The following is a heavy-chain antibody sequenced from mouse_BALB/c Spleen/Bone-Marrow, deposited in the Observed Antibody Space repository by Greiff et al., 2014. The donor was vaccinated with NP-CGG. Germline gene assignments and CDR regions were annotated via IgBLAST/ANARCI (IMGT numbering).Heavy chain of an antibody. CDR1: GFTFSSYT. Sequence: EVQVVESGGGLVQPGGSLKLSCAASGFTFSSYTMSWVRQTPEKRLEWVAYISNGGGSTYYPDTVKGRFTISRDNAKNTLYLQMSSLKSEDTARYYCARGGYYFDYWGQGTTLTVSS. V-gene: IGHV5-12-2*01. CDR3: ARGGYYFDY. J-gene: IGHJ2*01. CDR2: ISNGGGST.